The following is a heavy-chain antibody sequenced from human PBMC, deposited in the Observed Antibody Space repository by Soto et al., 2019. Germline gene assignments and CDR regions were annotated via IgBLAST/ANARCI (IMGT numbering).Heavy chain of an antibody. V-gene: IGHV4-59*01. CDR1: GGCMNSYC. CDR2: VYDSGTS. CDR3: ARYSPPKKSFDSNPGWLDP. J-gene: IGHJ5*02. D-gene: IGHD2-21*01. Sequence: PSETLSLTCTVSGGCMNSYCWTWVRQPPGKGLEWIGYVYDSGTSKYNASLESRITMSLDKSRNQFSLSLSYVTAADTAVYFCARYSPPKKSFDSNPGWLDPWGQGTLVT.